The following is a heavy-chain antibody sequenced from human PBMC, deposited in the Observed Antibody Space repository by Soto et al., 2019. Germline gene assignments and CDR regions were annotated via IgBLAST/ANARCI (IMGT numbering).Heavy chain of an antibody. D-gene: IGHD2-8*01. V-gene: IGHV3-23*01. CDR3: VRAVEQRLLRMAFDY. CDR2: ISDNGDRT. Sequence: DVQLLESGGDLVQPGGSLSLSCAASGFTFSSYAMNWVRQAPGKGLEWVSVISDNGDRTYYVDSVKGRFTISRDNSKNTLCLQMNSLRAEDTAVYYCVRAVEQRLLRMAFDYWGQGTLVTVSS. CDR1: GFTFSSYA. J-gene: IGHJ4*02.